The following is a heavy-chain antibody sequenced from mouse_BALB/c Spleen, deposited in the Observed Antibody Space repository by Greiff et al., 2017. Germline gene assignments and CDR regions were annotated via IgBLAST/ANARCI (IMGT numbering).Heavy chain of an antibody. CDR2: ISSGVST. V-gene: IGHV5-6-5*01. CDR3: ARENYGNAMDY. CDR1: GFTFSSYA. Sequence: EVKLVESGGGLVKPGGSLKLSCAASGFTFSSYAMSWVRQTPEKRLEWVASISSGVSTYYPDSVKGRFTISRDNARNILYLQMSSLRSEDTAMYYCARENYGNAMDYWGQGTSVTVSS. J-gene: IGHJ4*01. D-gene: IGHD2-1*01.